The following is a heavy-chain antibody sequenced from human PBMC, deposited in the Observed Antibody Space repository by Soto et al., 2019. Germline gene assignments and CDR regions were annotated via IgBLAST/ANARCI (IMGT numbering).Heavy chain of an antibody. D-gene: IGHD6-13*01. CDR3: ARDEWYSSSWSVNWFDP. J-gene: IGHJ5*02. CDR1: GFTFSSYS. CDR2: ISSSSSYI. V-gene: IGHV3-21*01. Sequence: GGSLRLSCAASGFTFSSYSMNWVRQAPGKGLEWVSSISSSSSYIYYADSVKGRFTISRDNAKNSLYLQMNSLRAEDTAVYYGARDEWYSSSWSVNWFDPWGQGTLVTVSS.